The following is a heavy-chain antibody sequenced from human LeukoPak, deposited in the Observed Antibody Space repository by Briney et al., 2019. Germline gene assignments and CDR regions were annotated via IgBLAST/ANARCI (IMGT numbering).Heavy chain of an antibody. V-gene: IGHV3-74*01. CDR3: ATERFDGFDM. CDR1: GFTFSSYG. D-gene: IGHD6-25*01. J-gene: IGHJ3*02. CDR2: IRGDGRFT. Sequence: GGSLRLSCAASGFTFSSYGMHWVRQGPGKGLAYVSGIRGDGRFTSYADSVKGRFTISRDNAKNTLYLQMSSLRVEDTAVYYCATERFDGFDMWGQGTMVTVSS.